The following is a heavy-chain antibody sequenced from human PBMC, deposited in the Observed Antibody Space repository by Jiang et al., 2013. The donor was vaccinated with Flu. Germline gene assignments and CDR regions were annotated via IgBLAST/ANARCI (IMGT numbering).Heavy chain of an antibody. Sequence: NSGNTGYAQKFQGRVTMTRNTSISTAYMELSSLRSEDTAVYYCARRYCSSTSCQRRSYYFDYWGQGTLVTVSS. J-gene: IGHJ4*02. V-gene: IGHV1-8*01. D-gene: IGHD2-2*01. CDR2: NSGNT. CDR3: ARRYCSSTSCQRRSYYFDY.